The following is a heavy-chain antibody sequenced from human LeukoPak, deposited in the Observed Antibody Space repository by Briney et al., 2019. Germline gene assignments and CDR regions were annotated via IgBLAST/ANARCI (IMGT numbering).Heavy chain of an antibody. V-gene: IGHV3-15*01. D-gene: IGHD2-15*01. J-gene: IGHJ3*02. CDR1: GFTFSNAW. CDR2: IKSKTDGGTT. CDR3: TTGYCSGGSCYPDAFDI. Sequence: GGYLRLSCAASGFTFSNAWMSWVRQAPGKGLEWVGRIKSKTDGGTTDYAAPVKGRFTISRDDSKNTLYLQMNSLKTEDTAVYYCTTGYCSGGSCYPDAFDIWGQGTMVTVPS.